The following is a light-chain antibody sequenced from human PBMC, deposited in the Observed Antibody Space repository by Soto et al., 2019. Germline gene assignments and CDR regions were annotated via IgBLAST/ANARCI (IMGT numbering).Light chain of an antibody. CDR2: DVS. Sequence: QSALTQPASVSGSPGQSITISCTGTSSDVGGYNYVSWYQQHPGKAPKLMIYDVSNRPSGVSNRFSGSKSGNTASLPISGLQAEDEADYYCSSYTSSITLVFGGGTKLTVL. J-gene: IGLJ2*01. CDR1: SSDVGGYNY. CDR3: SSYTSSITLV. V-gene: IGLV2-14*03.